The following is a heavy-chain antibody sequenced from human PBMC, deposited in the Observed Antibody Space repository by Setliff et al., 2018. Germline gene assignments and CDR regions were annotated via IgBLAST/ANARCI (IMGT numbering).Heavy chain of an antibody. CDR1: GFTFSDYW. J-gene: IGHJ3*01. CDR2: IQQSGNEK. CDR3: AKDRWKVMVNKGDDAFDL. V-gene: IGHV3-7*01. Sequence: PGGSLRLSCAGSGFTFSDYWMSWVRQAPGKGLEWVANIQQSGNEKYYVDSVKGRFTISRDNAKNSLYLQMNSLRAEDTAVYYCAKDRWKVMVNKGDDAFDLWGQGTMVTVSS. D-gene: IGHD5-18*01.